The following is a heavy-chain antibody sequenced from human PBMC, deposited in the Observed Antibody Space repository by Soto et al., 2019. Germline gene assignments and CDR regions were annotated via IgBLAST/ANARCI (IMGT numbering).Heavy chain of an antibody. D-gene: IGHD2-2*01. Sequence: ASVKVSCKASGYSVTSYYMHWVRQAPGQGLEWMGIINPNSGSTTYAQKFQGRVTMTRDTSTSTVYMELTSLTSGDTAVYYCARAGIAYCSSTTCYLYYYVMDVWGQGTTVTVSS. V-gene: IGHV1-46*01. J-gene: IGHJ6*02. CDR3: ARAGIAYCSSTTCYLYYYVMDV. CDR2: INPNSGST. CDR1: GYSVTSYY.